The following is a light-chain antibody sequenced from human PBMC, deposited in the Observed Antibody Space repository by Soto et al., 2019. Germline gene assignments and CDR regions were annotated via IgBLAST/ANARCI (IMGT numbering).Light chain of an antibody. V-gene: IGLV2-14*03. Sequence: QSALTPPASVSGSPGQSITISCTGTSSDVGGYNYVSWYQHHPGKAPKLMIYDVSDRPSGISDRFSASKSGNTASLTISGLQAEDEADYYCCSYSSGSTPWVFGTGTKVTVL. CDR3: CSYSSGSTPWV. J-gene: IGLJ1*01. CDR2: DVS. CDR1: SSDVGGYNY.